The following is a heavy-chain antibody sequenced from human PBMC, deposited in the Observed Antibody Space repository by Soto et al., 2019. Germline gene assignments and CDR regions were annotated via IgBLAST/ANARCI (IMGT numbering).Heavy chain of an antibody. D-gene: IGHD4-17*01. CDR2: INHSGST. CDR1: GGSFSGYY. CDR3: ARAHYGDYGYGMDV. J-gene: IGHJ6*02. Sequence: SETLSLTCAVYGGSFSGYYWSWIRQPPGKGLEWIGEINHSGSTNYNPSLKSRVTISVDTSKNQVSLKLSSVTAADTAVYYCARAHYGDYGYGMDVWGQGTTVTVSS. V-gene: IGHV4-34*01.